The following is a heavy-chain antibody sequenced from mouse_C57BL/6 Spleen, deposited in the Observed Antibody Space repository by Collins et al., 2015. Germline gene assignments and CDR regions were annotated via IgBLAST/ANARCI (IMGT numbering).Heavy chain of an antibody. V-gene: IGHV1-64*01. CDR3: ARPQSPPYYSIPYYFDY. D-gene: IGHD2-5*01. CDR2: VHPNSGST. CDR1: GYTFTNYW. J-gene: IGHJ2*01. Sequence: QVQLQQPGAELVKPGTSVKLSCKASGYTFTNYWMHWVKQRPGQGLEWIGMVHPNSGSTKYNEIFKNKATLTIDKSSSTAYMQLSSLTSEDSAVYYCARPQSPPYYSIPYYFDYWGQGTTLTVSS.